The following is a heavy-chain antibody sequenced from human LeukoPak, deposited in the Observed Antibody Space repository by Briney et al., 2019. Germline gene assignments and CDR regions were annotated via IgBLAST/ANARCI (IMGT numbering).Heavy chain of an antibody. J-gene: IGHJ4*02. CDR3: ARVTLYFDFSTGNHYYFDS. V-gene: IGHV4-59*01. CDR2: IYYSGST. Sequence: KPSETLSLTCTVSGGSISSYYWSWIRQPPGKGLEWIGYIYYSGSTNYNPSLKSRVTISVDTSKNQFSLKLSSVTAADTAVYYCARVTLYFDFSTGNHYYFDSWGQGTLVIVSS. CDR1: GGSISSYY. D-gene: IGHD3-3*01.